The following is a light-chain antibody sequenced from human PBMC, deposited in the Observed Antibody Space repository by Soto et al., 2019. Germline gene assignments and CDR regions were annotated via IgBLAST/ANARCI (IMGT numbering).Light chain of an antibody. CDR1: QAIGNS. Sequence: DIQMTQSPSSLSASVGDTLTITCQASQAIGNSVNWYQQTAGKAPKLLMYDASNLEVGVPSRFRGSGSGTDVTFIINSLQPEDFATYYCQQYDDLPLTFGGGTKVELK. CDR3: QQYDDLPLT. J-gene: IGKJ4*01. V-gene: IGKV1-33*01. CDR2: DAS.